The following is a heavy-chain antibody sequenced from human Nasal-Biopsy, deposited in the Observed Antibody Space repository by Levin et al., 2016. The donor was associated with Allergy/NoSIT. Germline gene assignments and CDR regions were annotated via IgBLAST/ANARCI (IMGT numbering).Heavy chain of an antibody. CDR1: GDSVSSNSAA. D-gene: IGHD3-3*01. CDR3: ARDPEWALHIYDI. CDR2: TYYRSKWYN. Sequence: LRLSCVISGDSVSSNSAAWNWIRQSPSRGLEWLGRTYYRSKWYNDYALSVKSRITINPDTSKNQFSLQLSSVTPEDTAVYYCARDPEWALHIYDIWGLGTMVTVSS. V-gene: IGHV6-1*01. J-gene: IGHJ3*02.